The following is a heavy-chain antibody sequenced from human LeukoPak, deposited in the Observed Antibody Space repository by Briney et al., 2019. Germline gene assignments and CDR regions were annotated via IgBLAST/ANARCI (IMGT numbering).Heavy chain of an antibody. V-gene: IGHV3-49*04. D-gene: IGHD3-10*01. CDR3: TRDRVYYGSGSPPGY. CDR2: IRSKAYGGTT. CDR1: GFTFGDYA. Sequence: GGSLRLSCTASGFTFGDYAMSWVRQAPGKGLEWVGFIRSKAYGGTTEYAASVKGRFTISRDDSKSIAYLQMNSLKTEDTAVYYCTRDRVYYGSGSPPGYWGQGTLVTVSS. J-gene: IGHJ4*02.